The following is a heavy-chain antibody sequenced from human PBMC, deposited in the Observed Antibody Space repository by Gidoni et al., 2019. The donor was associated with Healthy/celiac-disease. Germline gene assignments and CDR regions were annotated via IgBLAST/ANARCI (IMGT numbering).Heavy chain of an antibody. J-gene: IGHJ4*02. D-gene: IGHD6-19*01. Sequence: EVQLVESGGGLVKPGGSLRLSCAASGFTFSSYSMNWVRQAPGKGLEWVSSISRSSSYIYYADSVKGRFTISRDNAKNSLYLQMNSLRAEDTAVYYCARDRIAVAGMFDYWGQGTLVTVSS. V-gene: IGHV3-21*01. CDR3: ARDRIAVAGMFDY. CDR2: ISRSSSYI. CDR1: GFTFSSYS.